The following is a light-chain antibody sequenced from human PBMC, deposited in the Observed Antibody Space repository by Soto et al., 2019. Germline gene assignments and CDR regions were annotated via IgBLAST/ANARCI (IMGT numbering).Light chain of an antibody. CDR1: QSVNSN. Sequence: ETVMTQSPATLSLSPGERATLSCRASQSVNSNLTWYQQKLGQAPRVLIYDASTRATGIPARFSGSGSGTESPLTISSLQSEYFAVYYCQQYGSPPITFGQGTRLEIK. CDR2: DAS. V-gene: IGKV3-15*01. J-gene: IGKJ5*01. CDR3: QQYGSPPIT.